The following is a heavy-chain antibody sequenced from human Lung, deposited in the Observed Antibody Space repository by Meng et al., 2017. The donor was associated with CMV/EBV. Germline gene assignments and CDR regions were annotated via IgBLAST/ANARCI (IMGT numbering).Heavy chain of an antibody. V-gene: IGHV4-61*01. Sequence: LSCTVSGGSVSSGSYYWSWIRQPPGKGLEWIGYIYYSGSTNYNPSLKSRVTISVDTSKNQFSLKLSSVTAADTAVYYCARDPRLCSRTSCYGYWGQGTLVTVSS. CDR1: GGSVSSGSYY. CDR2: IYYSGST. CDR3: ARDPRLCSRTSCYGY. D-gene: IGHD2-2*01. J-gene: IGHJ4*02.